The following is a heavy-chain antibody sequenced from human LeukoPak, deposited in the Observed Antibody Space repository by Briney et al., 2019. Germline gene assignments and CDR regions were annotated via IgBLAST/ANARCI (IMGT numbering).Heavy chain of an antibody. D-gene: IGHD6-19*01. Sequence: ASVKVSCKASGGTFSSYAINWVRQATGQGLEWMGWMNPNSGNTGYAQKFQGRVTMTRNTSISTAYMELSSLRSEDTAVYYCARGAVAGTGDYWGQGTLVTVSS. CDR2: MNPNSGNT. V-gene: IGHV1-8*02. CDR1: GGTFSSYA. CDR3: ARGAVAGTGDY. J-gene: IGHJ4*02.